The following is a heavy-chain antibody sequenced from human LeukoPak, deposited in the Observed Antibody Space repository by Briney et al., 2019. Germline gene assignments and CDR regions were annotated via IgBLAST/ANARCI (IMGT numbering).Heavy chain of an antibody. Sequence: SVKVSCKASGGTFSSYAISWVRQAPGQGLEWMGGIIPIFGTANYAQKFQGRVTITTDESTSTAYMELSSLRSEDTAVYYCARERGGSRGFDYWGQGTLVTVSS. CDR3: ARERGGSRGFDY. CDR2: IIPIFGTA. V-gene: IGHV1-69*05. D-gene: IGHD2-15*01. CDR1: GGTFSSYA. J-gene: IGHJ4*02.